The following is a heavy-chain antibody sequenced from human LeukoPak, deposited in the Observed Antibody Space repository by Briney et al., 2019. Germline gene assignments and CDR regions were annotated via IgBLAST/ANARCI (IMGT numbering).Heavy chain of an antibody. CDR2: IYHSGST. CDR1: VGSISSNNW. J-gene: IGHJ4*02. CDR3: ARDGFSNLDY. Sequence: SETLSLTCAVSVGSISSNNWWSWVRQPPGKGPEWIGEIYHSGSTKYNPSLKSRVTILVDKSKNQFSLKLSSVTAADTAVYYCARDGFSNLDYWGQGTLVTVSS. D-gene: IGHD3-3*02. V-gene: IGHV4-4*02.